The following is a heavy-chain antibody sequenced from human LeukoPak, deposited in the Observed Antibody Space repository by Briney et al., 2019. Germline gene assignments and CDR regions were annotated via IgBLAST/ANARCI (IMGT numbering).Heavy chain of an antibody. D-gene: IGHD4-17*01. CDR2: IIPIFGTA. Sequence: SVTVSCKASGGTFSSYAISWVRQAPGQGLEWMGGIIPIFGTANYAQKFQGRVTITADESTSTAYMELRSLRSDDTAVYYCARDSVEYGDLSWFDPWGQGTLVTVSS. V-gene: IGHV1-69*01. J-gene: IGHJ5*02. CDR3: ARDSVEYGDLSWFDP. CDR1: GGTFSSYA.